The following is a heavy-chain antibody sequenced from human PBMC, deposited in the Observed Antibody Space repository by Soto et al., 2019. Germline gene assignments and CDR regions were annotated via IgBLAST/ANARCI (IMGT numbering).Heavy chain of an antibody. CDR3: AADTSDRWEPPGTI. CDR1: GLTFTSSA. V-gene: IGHV1-58*01. Sequence: GASVKVSCKASGLTFTSSAVQWVRQARGQRLEWIGWIVVGSGNTNYAQKFQERVTITRDMSTSTAYMELSSLRSEDTAVYYCAADTSDRWEPPGTIWGQGTMVTVSS. CDR2: IVVGSGNT. J-gene: IGHJ3*02. D-gene: IGHD1-26*01.